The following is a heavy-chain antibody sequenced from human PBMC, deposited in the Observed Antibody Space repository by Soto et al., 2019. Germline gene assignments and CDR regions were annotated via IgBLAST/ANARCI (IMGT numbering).Heavy chain of an antibody. D-gene: IGHD6-13*01. Sequence: PSETLSLTCTVSGGSISSGDYYWSWIRQPPGKGLEWIGYIYYSGSTYYNPSLKSRVTISVDTSKNQFSLKLSSVTAADTAVYYCARGGRRGSSSHFDYWGQGTLVTVSS. CDR3: ARGGRRGSSSHFDY. J-gene: IGHJ4*02. CDR2: IYYSGST. CDR1: GGSISSGDYY. V-gene: IGHV4-30-4*01.